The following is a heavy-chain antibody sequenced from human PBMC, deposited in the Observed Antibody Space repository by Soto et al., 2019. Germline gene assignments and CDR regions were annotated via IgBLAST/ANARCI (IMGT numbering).Heavy chain of an antibody. CDR1: GGSISSYY. J-gene: IGHJ3*02. V-gene: IGHV4-59*01. CDR2: IYYSGST. Sequence: QVQLQESGPGLVKPSETLSLTCTVSGGSISSYYWSWIRQPPGKGLEWIGYIYYSGSTNYNPSLKSRVTISVDTSKNPFSLKLSSVTAADTAVYYCARGVRWGGDAFDIWGQGTMVTVSS. D-gene: IGHD4-17*01. CDR3: ARGVRWGGDAFDI.